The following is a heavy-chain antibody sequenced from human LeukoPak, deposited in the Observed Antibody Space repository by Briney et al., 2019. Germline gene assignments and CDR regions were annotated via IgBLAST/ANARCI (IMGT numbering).Heavy chain of an antibody. V-gene: IGHV4-34*01. CDR3: ARGLVVVVAARPNWFDP. CDR1: GGSFSGYS. CDR2: INHSGGT. J-gene: IGHJ5*02. Sequence: SETLSLTCAVYGGSFSGYSWNWIRQPPVKGLEWIGEINHSGGTNYNPSLKSRVTISVDTSKKQFSLKLSSVTAADTALYYCARGLVVVVAARPNWFDPWGQGTLVTVSS. D-gene: IGHD2-15*01.